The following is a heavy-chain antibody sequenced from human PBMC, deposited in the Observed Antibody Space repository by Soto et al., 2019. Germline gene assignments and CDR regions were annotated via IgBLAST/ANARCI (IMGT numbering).Heavy chain of an antibody. CDR2: IIPIFGTA. CDR1: GGTFSSYA. D-gene: IGHD2-21*01. J-gene: IGHJ6*02. V-gene: IGHV1-69*01. CDR3: ARGIGPIYYNDGMDV. Sequence: QVQLVQSGAEVKKPGFSVKVSCKASGGTFSSYAISWVRQAPGQGLEWMGGIIPIFGTANYAQKLQGRVTITADESTTTAYMELSSLRSKDTAVYYYARGIGPIYYNDGMDVWGQGTTVTVSS.